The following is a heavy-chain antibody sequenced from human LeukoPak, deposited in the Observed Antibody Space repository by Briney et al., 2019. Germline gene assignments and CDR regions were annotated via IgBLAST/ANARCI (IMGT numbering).Heavy chain of an antibody. CDR3: VRKKNYDSLDL. V-gene: IGHV3-74*01. Sequence: WVSRFNSDGSSTSYADSVKGRFTISRDNAKNTLYLQMNSLRAEDTAVYYCVRKKNYDSLDLWGQGTLVTVSS. D-gene: IGHD3-3*01. J-gene: IGHJ5*02. CDR2: FNSDGSST.